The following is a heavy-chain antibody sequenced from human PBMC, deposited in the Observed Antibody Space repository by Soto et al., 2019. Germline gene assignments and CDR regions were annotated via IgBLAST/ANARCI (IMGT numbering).Heavy chain of an antibody. CDR1: VGYISSGGNY. Sequence: TLPNTYRVSVGYISSGGNYWSWIRQRPGKGLEWIGFIYYTGHTKYNAALKSRASISAVMSENQFSLTVTSVTAADTAVYYCAREDINESFWDHWGPGILVTVS. V-gene: IGHV4-31*03. CDR3: AREDINESFWDH. D-gene: IGHD2-8*01. J-gene: IGHJ4*02. CDR2: IYYTGHT.